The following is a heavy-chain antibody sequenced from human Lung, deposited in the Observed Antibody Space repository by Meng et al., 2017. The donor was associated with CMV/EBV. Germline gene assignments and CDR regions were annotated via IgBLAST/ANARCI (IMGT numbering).Heavy chain of an antibody. CDR3: AHARYSSFYYFNY. CDR2: IYWNDDK. CDR1: GFSLSISRLA. J-gene: IGHJ4*02. Sequence: SGXXLVXPTQTLTLTCTFSGFSLSISRLAVGWIRQPPGKALECLGIIYWNDDKRYSPSLKSRLTITKDTSKNQVVLTMTNMDPADTATYYCAHARYSSFYYFNYWXQGKXVTVSS. V-gene: IGHV2-5*01. D-gene: IGHD6-13*01.